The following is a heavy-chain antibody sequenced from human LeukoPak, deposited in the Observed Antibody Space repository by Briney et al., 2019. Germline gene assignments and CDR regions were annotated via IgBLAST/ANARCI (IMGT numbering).Heavy chain of an antibody. CDR2: IYYSGST. Sequence: SETLSLTCTVSGGSISSSSYYWGWIRQPPGKGLEWIGSIYYSGSTYYNPSLKSRVTISVDTSKNQFSLKLSSVTAADTAVYYCARREVAAAGTVFPTDYWGQGTLVTVSS. V-gene: IGHV4-39*01. D-gene: IGHD6-13*01. CDR1: GGSISSSSYY. J-gene: IGHJ4*02. CDR3: ARREVAAAGTVFPTDY.